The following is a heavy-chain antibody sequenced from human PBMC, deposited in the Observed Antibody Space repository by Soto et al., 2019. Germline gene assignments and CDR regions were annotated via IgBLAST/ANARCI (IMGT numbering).Heavy chain of an antibody. CDR3: ARSDSYYYDSSGYRPHYSH. Sequence: GGLVKVSCKASGYTFTSYGVSWVRQAPGQGLEWMGWISAYNGNTNYAQKLQGRLTMTTDTSTSTAYMELRSLRSDDTAVYYCARSDSYYYDSSGYRPHYSHWGQGTLVTVSS. CDR2: ISAYNGNT. CDR1: GYTFTSYG. J-gene: IGHJ4*02. D-gene: IGHD3-22*01. V-gene: IGHV1-18*04.